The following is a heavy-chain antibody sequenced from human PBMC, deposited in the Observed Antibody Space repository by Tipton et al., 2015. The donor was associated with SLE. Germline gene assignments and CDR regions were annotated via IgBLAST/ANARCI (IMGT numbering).Heavy chain of an antibody. V-gene: IGHV3-23*03. J-gene: IGHJ4*02. D-gene: IGHD2-15*01. CDR1: GFTFSSYA. CDR2: IYIDGST. Sequence: SLRLSCAASGFTFSSYAMTWVRQAPGKGLEWVSVIYIDGSTFYSDSMKGRLTISRDDSKNTLYLQMNSLRPEDTAVYYCAKRQDSKRWFPSHFEYWGQGARVTVSS. CDR3: AKRQDSKRWFPSHFEY.